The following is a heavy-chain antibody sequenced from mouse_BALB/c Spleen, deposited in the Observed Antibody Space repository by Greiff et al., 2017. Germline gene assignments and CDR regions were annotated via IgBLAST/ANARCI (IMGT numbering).Heavy chain of an antibody. CDR1: GYTFTSYW. CDR2: INPSTGYT. CDR3: ARSGRGFAY. D-gene: IGHD3-1*01. J-gene: IGHJ3*01. V-gene: IGHV1-7*01. Sequence: QVHVKQSGAELAKPGASVKMSCKASGYTFTSYWMHWVKQRPGQGLEWIGYINPSTGYTEYNQKFKDKATLTADKSPSTAYMQLSSLTSEDSAVYYCARSGRGFAYWGQGTLVTVSA.